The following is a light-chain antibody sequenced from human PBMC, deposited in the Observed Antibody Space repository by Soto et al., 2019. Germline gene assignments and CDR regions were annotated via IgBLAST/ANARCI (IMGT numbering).Light chain of an antibody. CDR3: CSYAGSYSYV. CDR2: EVS. CDR1: SSDVGSYNNL. Sequence: QSALTQPASVSGSPGQSITISCTGTSSDVGSYNNLVSWYQQHPGKAPKAMIYEVSKRPSGVSNRFSGSKSGNTASLTTSGLQAEDEADYYCCSYAGSYSYVFGLGTKVTVL. V-gene: IGLV2-23*02. J-gene: IGLJ1*01.